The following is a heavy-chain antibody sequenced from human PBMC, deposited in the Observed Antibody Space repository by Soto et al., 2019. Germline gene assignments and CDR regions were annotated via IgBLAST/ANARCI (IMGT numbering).Heavy chain of an antibody. Sequence: PGGSLRLSCAASGFAFSSYSMNWVRQAPGKGLEWVSSISSSSSYIYYAVSVKGRFTISRDNAKNSLYLQMNSLRAEDTAVYYCARGGDSGYDLTLAGPFDYWGQGTLVTVSS. CDR3: ARGGDSGYDLTLAGPFDY. CDR2: ISSSSSYI. D-gene: IGHD5-12*01. CDR1: GFAFSSYS. V-gene: IGHV3-21*01. J-gene: IGHJ4*02.